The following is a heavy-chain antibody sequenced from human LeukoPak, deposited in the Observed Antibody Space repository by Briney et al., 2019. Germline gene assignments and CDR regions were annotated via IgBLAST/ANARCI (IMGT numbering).Heavy chain of an antibody. J-gene: IGHJ3*02. V-gene: IGHV4-34*01. CDR3: ARAQIYGGRDAFDI. CDR2: INHSGST. CDR1: GGSFSGYY. D-gene: IGHD4-23*01. Sequence: SETLSLTCAVYGGSFSGYYWSWIRQPPGKGLEWIGEINHSGSTNYNPSLKSRVTISVDTSKNQFSLKLSSVTAADTAVHYCARAQIYGGRDAFDIWGQGTMVTVSS.